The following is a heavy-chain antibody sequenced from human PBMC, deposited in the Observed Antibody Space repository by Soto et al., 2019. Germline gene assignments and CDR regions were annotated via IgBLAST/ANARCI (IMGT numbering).Heavy chain of an antibody. Sequence: EVQLLESGGGLVQPGGSLVLSCAASGFTFSSYAMSWVRQAPGKGLEWVSSISGGGNDAYYADSVKGRFTISRDNSRNTLYLQMNSLRADDTAVHYCARSLVLAATGIEPFDFWGQGTLGTVSS. J-gene: IGHJ4*02. D-gene: IGHD6-13*01. CDR1: GFTFSSYA. CDR3: ARSLVLAATGIEPFDF. V-gene: IGHV3-23*01. CDR2: ISGGGNDA.